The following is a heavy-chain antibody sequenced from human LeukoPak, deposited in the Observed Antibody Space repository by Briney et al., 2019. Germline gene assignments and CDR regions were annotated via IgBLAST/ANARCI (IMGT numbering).Heavy chain of an antibody. D-gene: IGHD2-21*02. J-gene: IGHJ5*02. V-gene: IGHV4-59*12. CDR1: GGSISSYY. Sequence: SETLSLTCTVSGGSISSYYWSWIRQPPGKALEWIGYIYHSGSTYYNPSLKSRVTISVDRSKNQFSLKLSSVTAADTAVYYCARVVVVTAVDGWFDPWGQGTLVTVSS. CDR3: ARVVVVTAVDGWFDP. CDR2: IYHSGST.